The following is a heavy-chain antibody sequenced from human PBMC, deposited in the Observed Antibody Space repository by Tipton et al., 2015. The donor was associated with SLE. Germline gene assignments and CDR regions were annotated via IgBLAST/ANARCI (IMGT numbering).Heavy chain of an antibody. D-gene: IGHD4-17*01. J-gene: IGHJ2*01. CDR3: ARGSDGEYVRYFDV. Sequence: TLSLTCTVSGGSISFYYWSWIRQSAGRGLGWIGRIYSSGDRDYNPSLRSRVTMSIDASQNRVSLRLKSVSAADTAVYYCARGSDGEYVRYFDVWGPGTLVTVSS. CDR1: GGSISFYY. V-gene: IGHV4-4*07. CDR2: IYSSGDR.